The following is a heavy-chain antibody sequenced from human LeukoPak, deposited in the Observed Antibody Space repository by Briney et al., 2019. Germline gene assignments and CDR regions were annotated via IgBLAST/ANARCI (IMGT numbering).Heavy chain of an antibody. Sequence: PSETLSLTCAVSGGSISSSNWWSWVRQPPGKGLEWIGEIYHSGSTSYNPSLKSRVTISVDKSKNQFSLKLSSVTAADTAVYYCARVSTACGGDCYSSFDYWGQGTLVTVSS. CDR2: IYHSGST. D-gene: IGHD2-21*02. V-gene: IGHV4-4*02. CDR1: GGSISSSNW. J-gene: IGHJ4*02. CDR3: ARVSTACGGDCYSSFDY.